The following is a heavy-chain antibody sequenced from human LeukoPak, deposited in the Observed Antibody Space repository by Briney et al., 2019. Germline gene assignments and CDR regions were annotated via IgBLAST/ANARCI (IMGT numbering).Heavy chain of an antibody. CDR1: GFTISSNA. J-gene: IGHJ3*02. CDR2: ISGSGGST. Sequence: LSGRSLRPACSASGFTISSNATSWVRHAPGKRLEWVSAISGSGGSTYYADSVKGRFTISRDNSKNTLYLQMNSLRAEDTAVYYCAKREDGYYGSGSAFDIWGQGTMVTVSS. V-gene: IGHV3-23*01. D-gene: IGHD3-10*01. CDR3: AKREDGYYGSGSAFDI.